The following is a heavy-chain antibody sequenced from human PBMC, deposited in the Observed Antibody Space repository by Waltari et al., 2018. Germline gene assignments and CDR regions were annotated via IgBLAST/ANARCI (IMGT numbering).Heavy chain of an antibody. Sequence: QVQLQESGPGLVKPSGTLSLTCTVSGDSTSNNFFWSWGRQSPGKGLEWIGQVHQSGRSNYNPSLESRVTVSMDTSKNQFSLRVTSVTAADTAIYYCASDRGRGLYLDSWGQGTLVTVSP. CDR2: VHQSGRS. D-gene: IGHD2-15*01. CDR1: GDSTSNNFF. J-gene: IGHJ4*02. CDR3: ASDRGRGLYLDS. V-gene: IGHV4-4*02.